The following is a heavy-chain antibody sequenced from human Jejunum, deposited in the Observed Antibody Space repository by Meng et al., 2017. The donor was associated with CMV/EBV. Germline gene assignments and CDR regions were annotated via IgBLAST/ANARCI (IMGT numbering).Heavy chain of an antibody. J-gene: IGHJ4*02. V-gene: IGHV4-30-4*08. CDR3: ARGSIFVSFDS. D-gene: IGHD3-3*01. CDR1: GSSIGSGDYY. Sequence: VQLTASGPGLVKPSTTLSLTCSVSGSSIGSGDYYWSWIRQPPGKGLEWIGYIHDTGSTYYNPSLKSRVDISLGTSRNHFSLTLSSVTAEDTAVYFCARGSIFVSFDSWGQGTLVTVSS. CDR2: IHDTGST.